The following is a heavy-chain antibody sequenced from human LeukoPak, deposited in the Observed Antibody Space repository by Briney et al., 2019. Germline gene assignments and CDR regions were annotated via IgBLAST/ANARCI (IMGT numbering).Heavy chain of an antibody. CDR2: ISWNSGSI. CDR3: AKAVKGYCSGGSCYSLDY. V-gene: IGHV3-9*01. D-gene: IGHD2-15*01. J-gene: IGHJ4*02. Sequence: PGGSLRLSCAAPGFTFDDYAMHWVRQAPGKGLEWVSGISWNSGSIGYADSVKGRFTISRDNAKNSLYLQMNSLRAEDTALYYCAKAVKGYCSGGSCYSLDYWGQGTLVTVSS. CDR1: GFTFDDYA.